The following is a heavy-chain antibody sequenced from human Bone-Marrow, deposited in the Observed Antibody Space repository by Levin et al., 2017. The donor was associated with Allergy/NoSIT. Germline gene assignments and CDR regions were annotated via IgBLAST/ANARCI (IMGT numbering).Heavy chain of an antibody. D-gene: IGHD3-16*01. Sequence: PGGSLRLSCTASGFPFGDYAMTWFRQAPGKGPEWVGFIRSNAHGGTTEIAASMKGRFSISRDDSKSIAYLQMNSLKTDDTGIYFCTRDRKGGDSWGQGTLVTVSS. V-gene: IGHV3-49*03. CDR3: TRDRKGGDS. J-gene: IGHJ4*02. CDR1: GFPFGDYA. CDR2: IRSNAHGGTT.